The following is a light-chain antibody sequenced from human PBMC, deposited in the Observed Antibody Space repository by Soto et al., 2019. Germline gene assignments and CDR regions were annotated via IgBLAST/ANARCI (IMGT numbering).Light chain of an antibody. V-gene: IGKV3-20*01. CDR3: QQYGSSPPLT. J-gene: IGKJ4*01. Sequence: EIVLTQSPGTLSLSPGEIATLSCRASQSVSSNYLAWYQQKPGQAPRLLIYGASSRATGIPDRFSGSGSGTDFTLTISRLEPEDFGVYYCQQYGSSPPLTFGGGTKVEIK. CDR1: QSVSSNY. CDR2: GAS.